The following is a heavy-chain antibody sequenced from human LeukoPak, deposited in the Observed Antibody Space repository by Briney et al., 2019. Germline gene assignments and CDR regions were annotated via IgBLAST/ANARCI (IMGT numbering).Heavy chain of an antibody. CDR2: IYNTGSA. D-gene: IGHD1-26*01. J-gene: IGHJ4*02. CDR1: GGSISSDY. CDR3: ARARSGSLLDY. V-gene: IGHV4-59*01. Sequence: PSETLSLTCTVSGGSISSDYWSWIRQPPGKGLEFIGYIYNTGSAYYNSSLRSRVTMSIDQSKNQFSLNLLSVTAADTAVYYCARARSGSLLDYWGQGTLVTVSS.